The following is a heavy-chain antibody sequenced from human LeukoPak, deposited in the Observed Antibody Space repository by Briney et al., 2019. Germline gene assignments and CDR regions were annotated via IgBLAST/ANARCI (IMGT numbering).Heavy chain of an antibody. Sequence: GGSLRLSCAASGFTFSSYWTHWVRQAPGKGLVWVSRINSDGSSTTYADSVKGRFTISRDNAKNTLYLQMNSLRAEDTAVYYCARSTTHPYYYYMDVWGKGTTVTISS. V-gene: IGHV3-74*01. J-gene: IGHJ6*03. CDR2: INSDGSST. D-gene: IGHD4-17*01. CDR3: ARSTTHPYYYYMDV. CDR1: GFTFSSYW.